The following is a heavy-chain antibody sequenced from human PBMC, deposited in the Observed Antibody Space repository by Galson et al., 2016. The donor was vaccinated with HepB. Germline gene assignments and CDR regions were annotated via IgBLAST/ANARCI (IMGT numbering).Heavy chain of an antibody. V-gene: IGHV3-11*01. CDR3: ARGHRSGFDC. D-gene: IGHD2-21*01. CDR2: ISGTGTTT. CDR1: GFNFSDYY. Sequence: SLRLSCAASGFNFSDYYMSWIRQAPGKGLEWVSYISGTGTTTYYADSVKGRFTISRDNAKNSLYLQMNSLKVEDTAVYYCARGHRSGFDCWGQGTLVTVSS. J-gene: IGHJ5*01.